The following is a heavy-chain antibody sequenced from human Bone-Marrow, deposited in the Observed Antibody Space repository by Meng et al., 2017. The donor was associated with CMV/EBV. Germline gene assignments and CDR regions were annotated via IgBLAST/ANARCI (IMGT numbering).Heavy chain of an antibody. CDR1: GFTFSSYS. Sequence: GGSLRLSCAASGFTFSSYSMNWVRQAPGKGLEWVSSISSSSSYIYYADSVKGRFTISRDNAKNSLYLQMNSLRVEDTAVYYCARSPSSSPNYYGIDVWGQGTTVTVSS. CDR2: ISSSSSYI. V-gene: IGHV3-21*01. D-gene: IGHD6-6*01. J-gene: IGHJ6*02. CDR3: ARSPSSSPNYYGIDV.